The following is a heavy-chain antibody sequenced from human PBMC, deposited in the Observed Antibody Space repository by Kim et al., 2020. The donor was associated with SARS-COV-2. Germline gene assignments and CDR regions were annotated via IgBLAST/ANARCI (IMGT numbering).Heavy chain of an antibody. CDR3: ARVWAGIDAFDI. J-gene: IGHJ3*02. V-gene: IGHV3-74*01. CDR1: GFTFSSYW. CDR2: INSDGSST. D-gene: IGHD6-19*01. Sequence: GGSLRLSCAASGFTFSSYWMHWVRQAPGKGLVWVSRINSDGSSTSYADSVKGRFTISRDNAKNTLYLQMNSLRAEDTAVYYCARVWAGIDAFDIWGQGTMVTVSS.